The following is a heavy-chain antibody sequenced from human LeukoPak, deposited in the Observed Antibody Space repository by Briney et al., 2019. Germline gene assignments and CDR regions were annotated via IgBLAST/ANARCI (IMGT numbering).Heavy chain of an antibody. CDR1: GFTFRSYW. D-gene: IGHD2-2*01. V-gene: IGHV3-48*01. Sequence: GGSLRLSCAASGFTFRSYWMSWVRQAPGKGLEWVSYIDSSGSTMYYADSVKGRFTISRDNSKNTLYLQMNSLRAEDTAVYYCAKDYCSSTSCYDDNYYYYMDVWGKGTTVTISS. CDR3: AKDYCSSTSCYDDNYYYYMDV. J-gene: IGHJ6*03. CDR2: IDSSGSTM.